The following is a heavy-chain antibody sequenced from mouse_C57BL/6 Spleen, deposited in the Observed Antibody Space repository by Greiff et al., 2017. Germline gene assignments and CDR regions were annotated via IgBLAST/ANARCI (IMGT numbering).Heavy chain of an antibody. J-gene: IGHJ2*01. D-gene: IGHD2-2*01. V-gene: IGHV5-17*01. CDR1: GFTFSDYG. Sequence: EVQLMESGGGLVKPGGSLKLSCAASGFTFSDYGMQWVRQAPEKGLEWVAYISSGSSTIYYADTVKGRFTISRDNAKNTLFLQMTSLRSEDTAMYYCAMGLEFDYWGQGTTLTVSS. CDR2: ISSGSSTI. CDR3: AMGLEFDY.